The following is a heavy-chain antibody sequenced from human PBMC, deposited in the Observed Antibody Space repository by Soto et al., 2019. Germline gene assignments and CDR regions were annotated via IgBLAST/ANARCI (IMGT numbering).Heavy chain of an antibody. CDR1: GFTFSSYS. V-gene: IGHV3-48*02. Sequence: EVQLVESGGGLVQPGGSLRLSCAASGFTFSSYSMNWVRQAPGKGLEWVSHISSSSSSIYYADSVRGRFTISRDNAKKSLYMQMNSLRDEDTAVYYCAREYDILTGYYNVGWFDPWGQGTLVTVSS. CDR2: ISSSSSSI. J-gene: IGHJ5*02. CDR3: AREYDILTGYYNVGWFDP. D-gene: IGHD3-9*01.